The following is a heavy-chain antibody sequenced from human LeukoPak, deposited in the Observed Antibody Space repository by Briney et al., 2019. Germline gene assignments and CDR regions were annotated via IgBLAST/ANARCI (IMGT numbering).Heavy chain of an antibody. J-gene: IGHJ4*02. V-gene: IGHV3-23*01. CDR3: TTVNYDFWSGYFYYFDY. Sequence: PGGSLRLSCVVSGFPFSSYAMSWVRQAPGKGLEWVSGISGSGDDTYYAASVKGRFIVSRDTSKNTLYLQMNSLRAEDTAVYYCTTVNYDFWSGYFYYFDYWGQGTLVTVSS. CDR2: ISGSGDDT. D-gene: IGHD3-3*01. CDR1: GFPFSSYA.